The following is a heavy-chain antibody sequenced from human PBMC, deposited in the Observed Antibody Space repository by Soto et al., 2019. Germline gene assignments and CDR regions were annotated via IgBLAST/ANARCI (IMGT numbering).Heavy chain of an antibody. J-gene: IGHJ6*02. Sequence: QVQLVQSGAEVKKPGSSVKVSCKASGGTFNNYPITWVLQAPGEGLEWMGGSIPIFGTANYAQKFQGRVTISVDESTSTAYMELSSLRSEDTAVYYCARGRGYSGDDHYYYFDMDVWGQGTTVTVSS. CDR3: ARGRGYSGDDHYYYFDMDV. D-gene: IGHD5-12*01. V-gene: IGHV1-69*01. CDR1: GGTFNNYP. CDR2: SIPIFGTA.